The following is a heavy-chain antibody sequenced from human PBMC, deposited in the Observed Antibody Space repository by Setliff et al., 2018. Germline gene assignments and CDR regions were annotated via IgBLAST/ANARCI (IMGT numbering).Heavy chain of an antibody. CDR2: MNPNSGNT. J-gene: IGHJ4*02. Sequence: GASVKVSCKASGYTFTSYGISWVRQAPGQGLEWMGWMNPNSGNTGYAQKFQGRVTMTRNTSISTAYMELSSLRSEDTAVYYCARRVGSVGIQLPDYWGQGTLVTVSS. CDR1: GYTFTSYG. V-gene: IGHV1-8*02. D-gene: IGHD5-18*01. CDR3: ARRVGSVGIQLPDY.